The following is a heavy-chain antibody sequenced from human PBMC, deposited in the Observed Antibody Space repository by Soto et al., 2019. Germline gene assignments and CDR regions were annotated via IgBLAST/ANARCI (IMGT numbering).Heavy chain of an antibody. CDR3: ARVFLDSSGYYLGYYFDY. D-gene: IGHD3-22*01. J-gene: IGHJ4*02. CDR1: GGSISSGGYS. CDR2: IYHSGST. Sequence: SETLSLTCAVSGGSISSGGYSWSWIRQPPGKGLEWIGYIYHSGSTYYNPSLKSRVTIPVDRSKNQFSLKLSSVTAADTAVYYCARVFLDSSGYYLGYYFDYWGQGTLVTVSS. V-gene: IGHV4-30-2*01.